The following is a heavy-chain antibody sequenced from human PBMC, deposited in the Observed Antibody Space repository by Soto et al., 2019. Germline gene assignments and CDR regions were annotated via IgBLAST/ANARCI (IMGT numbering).Heavy chain of an antibody. CDR1: GGSISSYY. CDR3: ARGVNYDFWSGYYTPPPYYMDV. V-gene: IGHV4-59*01. D-gene: IGHD3-3*01. CDR2: IYYSGST. J-gene: IGHJ6*03. Sequence: SETLSLTCTVSGGSISSYYWSWIRQPPGKGLEWIGYIYYSGSTNYNPSLKSRVTISVDTSKNQFSLKLSSVTAADTALYSCARGVNYDFWSGYYTPPPYYMDVWGKGTTVTVSS.